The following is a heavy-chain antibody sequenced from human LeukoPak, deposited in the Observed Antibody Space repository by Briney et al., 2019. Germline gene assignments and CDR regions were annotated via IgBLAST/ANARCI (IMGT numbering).Heavy chain of an antibody. V-gene: IGHV4-59*01. J-gene: IGHJ5*02. D-gene: IGHD2-2*02. Sequence: PSETLSLTCTVSGGSISSYYWSWIRQPPGKGLEWIGYIYYSGSTNHNPSLKSRVTISVDTSKNQFSLKLSSVTAADTAVYYCARIVPAAIPDNWFDPWGQGTLVTVSS. CDR3: ARIVPAAIPDNWFDP. CDR1: GGSISSYY. CDR2: IYYSGST.